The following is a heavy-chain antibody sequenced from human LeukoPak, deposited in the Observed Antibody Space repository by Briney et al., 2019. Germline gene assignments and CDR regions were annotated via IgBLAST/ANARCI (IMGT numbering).Heavy chain of an antibody. J-gene: IGHJ4*02. CDR2: ISGSGGST. CDR1: GFTFSSYA. D-gene: IGHD2-15*01. CDR3: AKARTRGRGGGSCYDFDY. V-gene: IGHV3-23*01. Sequence: GGSLRLSCAASGFTFSSYAMSWVRQAPGKGLEWVSAISGSGGSTYYADSVKGRFTISRDNSKNTLYLQMNSLSAEDTAVYYCAKARTRGRGGGSCYDFDYWGQGTLVTVSS.